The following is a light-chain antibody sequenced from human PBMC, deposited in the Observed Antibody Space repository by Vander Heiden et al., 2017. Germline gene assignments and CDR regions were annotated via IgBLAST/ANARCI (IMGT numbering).Light chain of an antibody. CDR2: EVT. CDR1: SLDVGSSHR. CDR3: SSDTSSTPPVA. J-gene: IGLJ2*01. V-gene: IGLV2-18*02. Sequence: QSALTQPPPVSGPPRQSLTISSPAPSLDVGSSHRVSRYQQHPGTAPKLLIYEVTKRPSGVPDRFSGSKSGNTASLTISGLQAEDDADYYCSSDTSSTPPVAFGGGTKLTVL.